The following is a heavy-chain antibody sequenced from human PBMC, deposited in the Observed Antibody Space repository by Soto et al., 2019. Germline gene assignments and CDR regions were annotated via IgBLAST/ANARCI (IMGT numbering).Heavy chain of an antibody. J-gene: IGHJ4*02. CDR1: GYTFTSYY. CDR2: INPSGGST. V-gene: IGHV1-46*01. CDR3: ARGNIVLRVYAIMAAPEIDY. Sequence: ASVKVSCKASGYTFTSYYMHWVRQAPGQGLEWMGIINPSGGSTSYAQKFQGRVTMTRDTSTSTVYMELSSLRSEDTAVYYCARGNIVLRVYAIMAAPEIDYWGQGNLVTVSS. D-gene: IGHD2-8*01.